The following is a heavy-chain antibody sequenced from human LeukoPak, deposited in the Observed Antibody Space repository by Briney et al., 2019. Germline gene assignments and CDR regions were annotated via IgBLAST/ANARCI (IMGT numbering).Heavy chain of an antibody. CDR1: GGSISSANYY. V-gene: IGHV4-31*03. Sequence: SETLSLTCSVSGGSISSANYYWSWIRQHPGTGLEWIGYIYYSGSTYYNPSLKSRVTISVDTSKNQFSLKLSSVTAADTAVYYCAASGYDWGASFDYWGQGTLVTVSS. J-gene: IGHJ4*02. D-gene: IGHD5-12*01. CDR3: AASGYDWGASFDY. CDR2: IYYSGST.